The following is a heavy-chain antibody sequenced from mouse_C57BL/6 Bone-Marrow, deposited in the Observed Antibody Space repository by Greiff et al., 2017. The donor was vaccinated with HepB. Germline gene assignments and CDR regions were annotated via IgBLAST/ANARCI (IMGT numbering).Heavy chain of an antibody. CDR2: ISDGGSYT. CDR3: AREDYYGSSLFAY. J-gene: IGHJ3*01. D-gene: IGHD1-1*01. V-gene: IGHV5-4*01. Sequence: EVQLQESGGGLVKPGGSLKLSCAASGFTFSSYAMSWVRQTPEKRLEWVATISDGGSYTYYPDNVKGRFTISRDNAKNNLYLQMSHLKSEDTAMYYCAREDYYGSSLFAYWGQGTLVTVSA. CDR1: GFTFSSYA.